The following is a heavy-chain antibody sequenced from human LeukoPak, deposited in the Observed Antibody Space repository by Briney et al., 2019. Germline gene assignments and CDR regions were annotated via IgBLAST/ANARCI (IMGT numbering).Heavy chain of an antibody. CDR3: TTVIMGAPKDDY. CDR2: IRSKAYGGTT. J-gene: IGHJ4*02. D-gene: IGHD1-26*01. CDR1: GFTFGDYA. Sequence: PGGSLRLSCTASGFTFGDYAMSWFRQAPGKGLEWVGFIRSKAYGGTTEYAASVKGRFTISRDDSKSIAYLQMNSLKTEDTAVYYCTTVIMGAPKDDYWGQGTLVTVSS. V-gene: IGHV3-49*03.